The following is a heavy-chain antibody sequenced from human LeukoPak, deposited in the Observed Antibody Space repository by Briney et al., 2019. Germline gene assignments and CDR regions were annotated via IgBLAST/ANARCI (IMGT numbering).Heavy chain of an antibody. J-gene: IGHJ4*02. D-gene: IGHD1-26*01. CDR3: ARAVPGRY. CDR1: GYTFTGYY. CDR2: INPNSGGT. V-gene: IGHV1-2*02. Sequence: ASVKVSCKASGYTFTGYYMHWVRQAPGQGLEWMGWINPNSGGTNYAQKFQGRVTMTRNTSISTAYMELSSLRSEDTAVYYCARAVPGRYWGQGTLVTVSS.